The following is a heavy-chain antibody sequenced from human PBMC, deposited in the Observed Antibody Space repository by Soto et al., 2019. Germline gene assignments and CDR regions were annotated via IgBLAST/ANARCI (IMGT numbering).Heavy chain of an antibody. J-gene: IGHJ5*02. CDR3: ARKGGSSWRNNWFDP. Sequence: GGSLRLSCAASGFTFSSYSMNWVRQAPGKGLEWVSSISSSSSYIYYADSVKGRFTISRDNAKNSLYLQMNSLRAEDTAVYYCARKGGSSWRNNWFDPWGQGTLVTVSS. D-gene: IGHD6-13*01. CDR2: ISSSSSYI. CDR1: GFTFSSYS. V-gene: IGHV3-21*01.